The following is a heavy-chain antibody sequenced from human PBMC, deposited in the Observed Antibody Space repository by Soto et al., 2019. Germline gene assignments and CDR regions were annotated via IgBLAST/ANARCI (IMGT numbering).Heavy chain of an antibody. Sequence: QVQLVQSGAEVKKPGSSVKVSCKASGGTFSSYAISWVRQAPGQGLEWMGGIIPIFGTANYAQKFQGRVTMTADESTSTAYMELSSLRSEDTAVYYCASYRTQRLRYFDWLLSDYYGMDVWGQGTTVTVSS. D-gene: IGHD3-9*01. CDR3: ASYRTQRLRYFDWLLSDYYGMDV. V-gene: IGHV1-69*01. J-gene: IGHJ6*02. CDR1: GGTFSSYA. CDR2: IIPIFGTA.